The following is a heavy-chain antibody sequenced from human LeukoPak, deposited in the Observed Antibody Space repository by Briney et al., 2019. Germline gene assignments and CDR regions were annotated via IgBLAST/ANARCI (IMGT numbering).Heavy chain of an antibody. V-gene: IGHV1-69*04. CDR2: IIPILGIA. Sequence: SVKVSCKASGGTFSSYAISWVRPAPGQGLEWMGRIIPILGIANYAQKFQGRVTITADKSTSTAYMELSSLRSEDTAVYYCASIPFEAYYDSSGYYPPFDYWGQGALVTVSS. J-gene: IGHJ4*02. D-gene: IGHD3-22*01. CDR3: ASIPFEAYYDSSGYYPPFDY. CDR1: GGTFSSYA.